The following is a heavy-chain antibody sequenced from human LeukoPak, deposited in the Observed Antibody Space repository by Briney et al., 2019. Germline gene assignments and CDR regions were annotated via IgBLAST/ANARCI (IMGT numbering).Heavy chain of an antibody. D-gene: IGHD2-2*01. Sequence: ASVKVSCKASGYTFTGYYMHWVRQAPGQGLEWMGGIIPIFGTANYAQKFQGRVTITADESTSTAYMELSSLRSEDTAVYYCARTLRCSSTSCRAATRSYFDYWGQGTLVTVSS. CDR2: IIPIFGTA. J-gene: IGHJ4*02. CDR1: GYTFTGYY. V-gene: IGHV1-69*13. CDR3: ARTLRCSSTSCRAATRSYFDY.